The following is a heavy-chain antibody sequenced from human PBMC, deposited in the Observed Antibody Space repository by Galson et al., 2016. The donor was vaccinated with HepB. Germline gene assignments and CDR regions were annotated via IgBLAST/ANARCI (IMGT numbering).Heavy chain of an antibody. CDR3: ATGPWGNSAPGY. CDR1: GVSIGSGGFY. V-gene: IGHV4-31*03. CDR2: IYFGGNP. D-gene: IGHD5-12*01. J-gene: IGHJ4*02. Sequence: TLSLTCTVSGVSIGSGGFYWSWFRQHPGQGLEWIGYIYFGGNPYYNPSLKSRLTISVDRSKNQVSLILTSVTDADTAVYYCATGPWGNSAPGYWGQGTLVTVSS.